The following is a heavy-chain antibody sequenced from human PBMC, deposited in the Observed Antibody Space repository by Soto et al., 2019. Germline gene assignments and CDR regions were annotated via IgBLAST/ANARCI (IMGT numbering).Heavy chain of an antibody. J-gene: IGHJ4*02. D-gene: IGHD3-22*01. CDR3: ARVRYDRSGFDH. V-gene: IGHV4-4*02. CDR2: ISHSGIT. CDR1: GDSISRSHW. Sequence: QVQLQESGPGLVRPSGALSVTCAVSGDSISRSHWWRWVRQSPGKGLEWIGEISHSGITNYNPSRKSRVTISGDKSKNQLSLKLTSVTAADTAVYYCARVRYDRSGFDHWGQGTLVSASS.